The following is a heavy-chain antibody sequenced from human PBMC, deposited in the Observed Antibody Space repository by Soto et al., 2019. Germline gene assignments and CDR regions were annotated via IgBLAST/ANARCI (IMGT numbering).Heavy chain of an antibody. CDR2: ISSSSSYI. CDR1: GFTFSSYS. Sequence: GGSLRLSCSASGFTFSSYSMNWVRPAQGKGLEWVSSISSSSSYIYYADSVKGRFTISRDNAKNSLYLQMNSLRAEDTAVYYCARVHSSSWYYGWFDPWGQGNLVTVS. CDR3: ARVHSSSWYYGWFDP. D-gene: IGHD6-13*01. J-gene: IGHJ5*02. V-gene: IGHV3-21*01.